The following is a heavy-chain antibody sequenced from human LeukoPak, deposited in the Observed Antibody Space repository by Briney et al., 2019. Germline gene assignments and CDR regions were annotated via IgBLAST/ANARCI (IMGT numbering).Heavy chain of an antibody. CDR3: ARHPAYYDSSGYYYRRSGYFDY. J-gene: IGHJ4*02. V-gene: IGHV4-39*01. CDR1: GGSISSSSYY. Sequence: PSETLSLTCTVSGGSISSSSYYWGWIRQPPGKGLEWLGSIYYSGSTYYNPSLKSRVTISVDTSKNQFSLKLSSVTAADTAVYYRARHPAYYDSSGYYYRRSGYFDYWGQGTLVTVSS. CDR2: IYYSGST. D-gene: IGHD3-22*01.